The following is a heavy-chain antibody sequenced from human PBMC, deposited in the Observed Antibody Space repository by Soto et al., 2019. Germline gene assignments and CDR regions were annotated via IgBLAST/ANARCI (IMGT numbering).Heavy chain of an antibody. D-gene: IGHD3-22*01. Sequence: GGSLRLSCAASGFTFISYAMSWVRQAPWKGLEWVSAISGSGGSTYYADSVKGRFTISRDNSKNTLYLQMNSLRAEDTAVYYCAKDRTSHYYDSSSYFQHWGQGTLVTVS. CDR1: GFTFISYA. J-gene: IGHJ1*01. V-gene: IGHV3-23*01. CDR2: ISGSGGST. CDR3: AKDRTSHYYDSSSYFQH.